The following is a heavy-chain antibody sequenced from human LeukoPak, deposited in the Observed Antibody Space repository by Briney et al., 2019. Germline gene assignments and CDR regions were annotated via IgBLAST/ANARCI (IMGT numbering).Heavy chain of an antibody. CDR2: IKQDGSEK. Sequence: PGGCLTLSCAGSGFTFSSYWMSWVRQAPGKGLEWVANIKQDGSEKYYVDSVTGRLTISRDNAKNSLYLQMNRLRAEDTAVYYCVTGEWGWLQFGYYFDTWGQGTLVTVSS. V-gene: IGHV3-7*01. CDR3: VTGEWGWLQFGYYFDT. CDR1: GFTFSSYW. J-gene: IGHJ4*02. D-gene: IGHD5-24*01.